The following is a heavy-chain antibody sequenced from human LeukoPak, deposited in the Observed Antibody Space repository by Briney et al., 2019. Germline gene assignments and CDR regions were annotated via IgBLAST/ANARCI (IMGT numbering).Heavy chain of an antibody. Sequence: SETLSLTCTVSGGSISSYYWSWIRQPAGKGLEWIGRIYTSGSTNYNPSLKSRVTMSVGTSKNQFSLKLSSVTAADTVVYYCAREYCSGGSCYSDWFDPWGQGTLVTVSS. V-gene: IGHV4-4*07. CDR1: GGSISSYY. J-gene: IGHJ5*02. CDR3: AREYCSGGSCYSDWFDP. D-gene: IGHD2-15*01. CDR2: IYTSGST.